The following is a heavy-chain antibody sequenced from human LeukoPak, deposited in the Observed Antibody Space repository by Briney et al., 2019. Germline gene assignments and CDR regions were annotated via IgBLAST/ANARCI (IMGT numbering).Heavy chain of an antibody. CDR3: ARDGHATVAVNFDY. Sequence: GGSLRLSCAASGFTFSNYWMSWVRQAPGKELEWVANIKQDGSDKYYVDSVKGRFTISRDNAKNSLYLQMNSLRAEDTAVYYCARDGHATVAVNFDYWGQGTLVTVSS. CDR1: GFTFSNYW. D-gene: IGHD6-19*01. CDR2: IKQDGSDK. V-gene: IGHV3-7*01. J-gene: IGHJ4*02.